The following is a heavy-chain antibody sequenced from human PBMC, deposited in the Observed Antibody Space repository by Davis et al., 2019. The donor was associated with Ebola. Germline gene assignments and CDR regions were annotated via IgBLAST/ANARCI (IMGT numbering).Heavy chain of an antibody. Sequence: ASVKVSCKASGYTFTSYDINWVRQAPGKGLEWMGRFDPEDGERIYAQKFQGRVTMTDDTSTDTAYMKLTSLRSEDTAVYYCAIGGRAGGFDYWGQGTLVTVSS. J-gene: IGHJ4*02. CDR3: AIGGRAGGFDY. CDR1: GYTFTSYD. V-gene: IGHV1-24*01. CDR2: FDPEDGER.